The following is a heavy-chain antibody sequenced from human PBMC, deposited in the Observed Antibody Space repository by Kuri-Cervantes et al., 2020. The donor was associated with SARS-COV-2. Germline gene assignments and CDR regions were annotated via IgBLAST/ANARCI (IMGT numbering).Heavy chain of an antibody. V-gene: IGHV4-61*08. CDR2: VYNTGST. D-gene: IGHD6-25*01. CDR3: VRVAIGGLYDAIDV. J-gene: IGHJ3*01. Sequence: SETLSLTCSVSRGSINSHGSITSNFWTWIRQPPGKGLEWSGYVYNTGSTGYNPSLKSRVTISVDTSKRQFSLRLTSVTATDTAVYYCVRVAIGGLYDAIDVWGQGRMVTVSS. CDR1: RGSINSHGSITSNF.